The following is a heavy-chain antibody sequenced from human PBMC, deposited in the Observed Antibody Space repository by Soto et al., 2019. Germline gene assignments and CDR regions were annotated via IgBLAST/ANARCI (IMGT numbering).Heavy chain of an antibody. J-gene: IGHJ5*02. D-gene: IGHD2-8*01. CDR2: IYYSGST. Sequence: SETLSLTCTVSGGSISSYYWSWIRQPPGKGLEWIGYIYYSGSTNYNPSLKSRVTISVDTSKNQFSLKLSSVTAADTAVYYCARDLYCTNGVCHHWFDPWGQGTLVTVSS. CDR1: GGSISSYY. CDR3: ARDLYCTNGVCHHWFDP. V-gene: IGHV4-59*01.